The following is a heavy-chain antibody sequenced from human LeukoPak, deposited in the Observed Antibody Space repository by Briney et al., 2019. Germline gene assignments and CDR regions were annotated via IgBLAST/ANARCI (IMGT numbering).Heavy chain of an antibody. CDR1: GGTFSSYT. V-gene: IGHV1-69*02. CDR2: IIPILGIA. D-gene: IGHD1-26*01. Sequence: SVKVACKASGGTFSSYTISWVRQAPGQGLEWMGRIIPILGIANYAQKFQGRVTITADKSTSTAYMELSSLRSEVTAVYYCASGERKGARVYWGQGTLVTVSS. J-gene: IGHJ4*02. CDR3: ASGERKGARVY.